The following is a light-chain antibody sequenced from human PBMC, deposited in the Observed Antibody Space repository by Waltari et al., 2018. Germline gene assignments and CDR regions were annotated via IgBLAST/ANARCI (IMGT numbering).Light chain of an antibody. J-gene: IGKJ2*01. Sequence: DIVMTQSPDSLTVSLGERATINCKSSQNLLFRSTNKNYLAWYQQKPGQPPKLLFYGASTRESGVPDRFSGSGSGTDFTLTISSLQAEDVAVYYCQQYFSVPETFGQGTKLEIK. CDR2: GAS. V-gene: IGKV4-1*01. CDR1: QNLLFRSTNKNY. CDR3: QQYFSVPET.